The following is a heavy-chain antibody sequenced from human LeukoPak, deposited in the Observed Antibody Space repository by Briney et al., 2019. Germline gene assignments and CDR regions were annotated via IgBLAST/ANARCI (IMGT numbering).Heavy chain of an antibody. CDR1: GGSISSYY. D-gene: IGHD3-9*01. J-gene: IGHJ5*02. CDR3: ARGLYYDILTGLLEGWFDP. V-gene: IGHV4-4*07. Sequence: SETLSLTCTVSGGSISSYYWSWIRQPAGKGLEWIGRIYTSGSTNYNPSLKSRVTMSVDTSKNQFSLKLSSVTAADTAVHYCARGLYYDILTGLLEGWFDPWGQGTLVTVSS. CDR2: IYTSGST.